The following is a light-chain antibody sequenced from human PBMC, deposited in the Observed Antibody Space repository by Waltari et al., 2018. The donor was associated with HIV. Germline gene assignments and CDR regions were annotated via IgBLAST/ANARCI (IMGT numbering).Light chain of an antibody. CDR1: QSVSGSY. V-gene: IGKV3-20*01. J-gene: IGKJ4*01. CDR3: QHYGSFRLT. CDR2: GAS. Sequence: EIVLTQSPDTLSLSQGERATLSCRASQSVSGSYLAWYQQQPGQAPRLLIYGASSRATGIPDRFSGRWSGTDFTLTISRLEPEDFAVYVCQHYGSFRLTFGGGTKVEIK.